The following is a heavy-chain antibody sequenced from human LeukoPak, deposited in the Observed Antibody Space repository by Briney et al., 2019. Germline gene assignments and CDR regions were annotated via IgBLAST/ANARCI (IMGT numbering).Heavy chain of an antibody. CDR3: ARARAGYYALFQH. CDR1: GFIFHDYA. V-gene: IGHV3-9*01. Sequence: GGSLRLSCAASGFIFHDYAMHWVRQSPGKGLEWVAGISWSSGTIGYGDSVKGRFTISRDNAKNSLYLQMDSLRVEDTAFYYCARARAGYYALFQHWGQGSLVIVSS. CDR2: ISWSSGTI. D-gene: IGHD3-10*01. J-gene: IGHJ1*01.